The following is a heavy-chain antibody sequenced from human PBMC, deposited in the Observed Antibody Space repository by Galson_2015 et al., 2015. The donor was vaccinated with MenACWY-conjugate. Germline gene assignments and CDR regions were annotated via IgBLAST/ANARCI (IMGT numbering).Heavy chain of an antibody. CDR1: GFTVSSNY. D-gene: IGHD2-21*02. V-gene: IGHV3-53*04. CDR3: ARLSGGDYGWFDP. J-gene: IGHJ5*02. Sequence: SLRLSCAASGFTVSSNYMSWVRQAPGKGLEWVSVIYSGGSTYYADSVKGRFTISRHNSKNTLYLQMNSLRAEDTAVYYCARLSGGDYGWFDPWGQGTLVTVSS. CDR2: IYSGGST.